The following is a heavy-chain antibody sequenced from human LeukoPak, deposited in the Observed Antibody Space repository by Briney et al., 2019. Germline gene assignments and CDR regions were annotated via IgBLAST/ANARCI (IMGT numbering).Heavy chain of an antibody. V-gene: IGHV3-23*01. CDR1: GFTFSSYG. J-gene: IGHJ4*02. CDR2: ISGSGGST. D-gene: IGHD6-19*01. CDR3: AKFSEQWLVLCY. Sequence: GGTLRLSCAASGFTFSSYGMSWVRQAPGKGVEWVSAISGSGGSTYYADSVKGRVTISRDNSKNTLYLQMNSLRAEDTAVYYCAKFSEQWLVLCYWGQGTLVTFSS.